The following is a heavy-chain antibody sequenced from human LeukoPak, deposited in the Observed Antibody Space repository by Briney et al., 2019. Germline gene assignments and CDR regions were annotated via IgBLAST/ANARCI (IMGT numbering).Heavy chain of an antibody. D-gene: IGHD2-21*02. J-gene: IGHJ4*02. CDR3: ARGAYCGGDCFLYFDY. V-gene: IGHV4-59*01. Sequence: PSETLSLTCTVSGGSISTYYWSWIRQPPGKGLEWIGYIYYSGSANYNPSLKSRVTISVDTPKNQFSLKLSSVTAADTAVYYCARGAYCGGDCFLYFDYWGQGTLVTVSS. CDR1: GGSISTYY. CDR2: IYYSGSA.